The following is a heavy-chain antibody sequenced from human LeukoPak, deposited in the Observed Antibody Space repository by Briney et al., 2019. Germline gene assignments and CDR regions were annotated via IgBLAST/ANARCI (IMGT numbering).Heavy chain of an antibody. Sequence: SGPTLVKPTQTLTLTCTFSGFSSSTSGVGVGWIRQPPGKALEWLALIYRYDDKRYSPSLQSRLTITEDSSKNQVVLTMTNMDPVDTATYYCAHRRPVTAPGGYFDFWGQGTLVTVSS. D-gene: IGHD2-21*02. CDR2: IYRYDDK. CDR1: GFSSSTSGVG. V-gene: IGHV2-5*01. CDR3: AHRRPVTAPGGYFDF. J-gene: IGHJ4*02.